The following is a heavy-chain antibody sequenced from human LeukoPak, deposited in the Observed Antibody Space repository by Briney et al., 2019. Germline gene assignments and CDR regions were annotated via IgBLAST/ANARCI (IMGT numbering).Heavy chain of an antibody. CDR3: AKVFRVDYGDYRHKAGVDY. CDR1: GFTFSSYS. J-gene: IGHJ4*02. D-gene: IGHD4-17*01. Sequence: GGSLRLSCAASGFTFSSYSMNWVRQAPGKGLEWVSSISSSSSYIYYADSVKGRFTISRDNSKNTLYLQMNSLRAEDTAVYYCAKVFRVDYGDYRHKAGVDYWGQGTLVTVSS. CDR2: ISSSSSYI. V-gene: IGHV3-21*01.